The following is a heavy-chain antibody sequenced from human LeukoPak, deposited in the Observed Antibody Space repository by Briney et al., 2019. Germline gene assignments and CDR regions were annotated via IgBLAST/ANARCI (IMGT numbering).Heavy chain of an antibody. V-gene: IGHV3-20*04. CDR3: ARDLSASWYSLGY. CDR2: IDWSGEST. CDR1: GLTPTDYG. J-gene: IGHJ4*02. D-gene: IGHD2-2*01. Sequence: AGSLSLSCAASGLTPTDYGMSWVRQAPGKGLEWVSGIDWSGESTGYADSVKGRFTISRDNAANVLYLQMNGLRAEDTALYYCARDLSASWYSLGYWGRGTLVTVSS.